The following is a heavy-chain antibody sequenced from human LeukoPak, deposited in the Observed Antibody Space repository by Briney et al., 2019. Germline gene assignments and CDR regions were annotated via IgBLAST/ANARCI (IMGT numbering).Heavy chain of an antibody. J-gene: IGHJ5*02. V-gene: IGHV1-46*01. CDR1: GYTFTSYY. D-gene: IGHD1-7*01. CDR3: ARVKGTGTTVNWFDP. Sequence: ASVKVSCKASGYTFTSYYMHWVRQAPGQGLEWMGIINPSGGSTSYAQKFQGRVTMTRDMSTSTVYMELSSLRSEDTAVYYCARVKGTGTTVNWFDPWGQGTLVTVSS. CDR2: INPSGGST.